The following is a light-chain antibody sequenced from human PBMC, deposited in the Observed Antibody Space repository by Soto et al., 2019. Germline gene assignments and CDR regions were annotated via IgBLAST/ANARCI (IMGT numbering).Light chain of an antibody. J-gene: IGLJ1*01. CDR1: SSDVGSYNL. V-gene: IGLV2-23*03. CDR3: CSYAGGRNV. Sequence: QSALTQPASVSGSPGQSITISCTGTSSDVGSYNLVSWYQHHPGKAPKLMLFEGSKRPSGVSNRFSGSKSGNTASLTISGLQAEDEADYSCCSYAGGRNVFGTGTQLTVL. CDR2: EGS.